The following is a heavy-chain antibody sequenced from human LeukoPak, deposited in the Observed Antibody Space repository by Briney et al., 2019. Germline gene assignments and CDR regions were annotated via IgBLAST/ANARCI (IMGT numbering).Heavy chain of an antibody. D-gene: IGHD6-13*01. CDR2: INWNGGST. V-gene: IGHV3-20*04. CDR3: ASLDSSSWNDAFDI. CDR1: GFTFDDYG. Sequence: GGSLRLSCAASGFTFDDYGMSWVRQAPGKGLEWVSGINWNGGSTGYADSVKGRFTISRDNAKNSLYLQMNSLRAEDTALYYCASLDSSSWNDAFDIWGQGTMVTVSS. J-gene: IGHJ3*02.